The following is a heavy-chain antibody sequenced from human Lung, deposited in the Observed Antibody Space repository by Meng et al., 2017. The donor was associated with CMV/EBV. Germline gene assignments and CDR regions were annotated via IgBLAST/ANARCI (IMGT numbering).Heavy chain of an antibody. CDR1: GCTFSNAW. CDR2: IISEADGGTT. D-gene: IGHD3-22*01. V-gene: IGHV3-15*01. J-gene: IGHJ4*02. Sequence: SGCTFSNAWRSWVRQAPGKGLEWVGRIISEADGGTTQHDAPVKGRFTISRDDSKNTLYLQMNSLKTEDTAMYYCATDLYYDDSGLRDYWGRGTLVTVSS. CDR3: ATDLYYDDSGLRDY.